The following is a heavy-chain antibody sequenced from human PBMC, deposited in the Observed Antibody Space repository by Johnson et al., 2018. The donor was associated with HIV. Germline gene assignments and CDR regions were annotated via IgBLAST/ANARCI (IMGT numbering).Heavy chain of an antibody. CDR3: AKDGGSYGEPGDAFDI. Sequence: VQLVESGGGLVQPGRSLRLSCAASGFSFDAYGMHWVRQPPGKGLEWVAGISFHSGTIGYADSVKGRFTISRDNSKNTLYLQMNSLRAEDTAVYYCAKDGGSYGEPGDAFDIWGQGTMVTVSS. CDR2: ISFHSGTI. D-gene: IGHD1-26*01. J-gene: IGHJ3*02. CDR1: GFSFDAYG. V-gene: IGHV3-9*01.